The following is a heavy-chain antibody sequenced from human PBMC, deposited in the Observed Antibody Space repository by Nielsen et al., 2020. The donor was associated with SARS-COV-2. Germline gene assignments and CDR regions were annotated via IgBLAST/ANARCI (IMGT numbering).Heavy chain of an antibody. CDR3: AKHEDIVVVPAALTL. CDR2: ISGSGGST. Sequence: GGSLRLSCAASGFTFSSYAMGWVRQAPGKGLEWVSAISGSGGSTYYADSVKGRFTISRDNSKNTLYLQMNSLRAEDTAVYYCAKHEDIVVVPAALTLWGQGTLVTVSS. V-gene: IGHV3-23*01. D-gene: IGHD2-2*01. CDR1: GFTFSSYA. J-gene: IGHJ4*02.